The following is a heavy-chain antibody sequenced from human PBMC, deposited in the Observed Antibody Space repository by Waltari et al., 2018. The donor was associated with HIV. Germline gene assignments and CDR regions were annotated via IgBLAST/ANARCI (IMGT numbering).Heavy chain of an antibody. V-gene: IGHV2-5*02. D-gene: IGHD3-3*01. Sequence: QITLKESGPTLVKPTQTLTLTCTFSGFSLSTSGVGVGWIRQPPGKALEWLALIYWDDDKRYSPSLKSRLTITKVTSKNQVVLTMTNMDPVDTATYYCAHPSGPPDAFDIWGQVTMVTVSS. CDR2: IYWDDDK. CDR3: AHPSGPPDAFDI. CDR1: GFSLSTSGVG. J-gene: IGHJ3*02.